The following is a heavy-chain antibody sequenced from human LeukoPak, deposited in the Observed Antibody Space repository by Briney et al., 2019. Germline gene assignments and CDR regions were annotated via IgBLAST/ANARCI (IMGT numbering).Heavy chain of an antibody. CDR3: AKHGYCSGGSYYYFDY. Sequence: PGGSLRLSCTASGFTFSSYGMSWVRQAPGKGLEWVAAISGSGGSTYYADSVKGRFTISRDNSKNTLYLQMNSLRAEDTAVYYCAKHGYCSGGSYYYFDYWGQGTLVTVSS. V-gene: IGHV3-23*01. CDR1: GFTFSSYG. D-gene: IGHD2-15*01. CDR2: ISGSGGST. J-gene: IGHJ4*02.